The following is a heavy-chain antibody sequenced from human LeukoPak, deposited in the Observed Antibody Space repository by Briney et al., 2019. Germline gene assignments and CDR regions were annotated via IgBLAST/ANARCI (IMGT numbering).Heavy chain of an antibody. Sequence: PSQTLSLTCTVSGGSISSGGYYWSWIRQYPGKGLEWIGYIYYSRSTYYNPSLKSRVTISVDTSKNQFSLKLSSVTAADTAVYYCARDPSFSPLWFGLPGGSGMDVWGQGTTVTVSS. D-gene: IGHD3-10*01. CDR3: ARDPSFSPLWFGLPGGSGMDV. CDR1: GGSISSGGYY. CDR2: IYYSRST. J-gene: IGHJ6*02. V-gene: IGHV4-31*03.